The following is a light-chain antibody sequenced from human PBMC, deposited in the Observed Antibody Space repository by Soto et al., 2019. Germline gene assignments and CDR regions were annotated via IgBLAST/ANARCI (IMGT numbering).Light chain of an antibody. CDR3: QQRNSYPIT. CDR2: TVS. V-gene: IGKV1-9*01. Sequence: DIQLTQSPSFLSASVGDRVTITCRASQGISNYLAWYQQKPGKAPNLLIHTVSTLQSGVPSRFSGSGSGTEFTLTISSLQPEDFATYYCQQRNSYPITFGQGTRLEIK. J-gene: IGKJ5*01. CDR1: QGISNY.